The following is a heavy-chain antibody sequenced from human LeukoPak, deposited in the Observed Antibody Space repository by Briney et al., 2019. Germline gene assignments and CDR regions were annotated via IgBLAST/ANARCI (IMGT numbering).Heavy chain of an antibody. Sequence: GGSLRLSCSASGFTFSTYAMHWVRQAPGKGLEYVSAISSNGGSTYYADSVKGRFTISRDNSKNMLYLQMNSLRVEDTAVYYCAKDRETDFWSGQGTYYFDYWGQGTLVTVSS. CDR1: GFTFSTYA. J-gene: IGHJ4*02. D-gene: IGHD3-3*01. CDR3: AKDRETDFWSGQGTYYFDY. V-gene: IGHV3-64*04. CDR2: ISSNGGST.